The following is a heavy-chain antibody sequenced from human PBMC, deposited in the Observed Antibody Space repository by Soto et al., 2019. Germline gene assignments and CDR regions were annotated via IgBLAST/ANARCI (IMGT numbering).Heavy chain of an antibody. Sequence: EEQLVASGGGLVQPGGSLRLSCAASGFTLRSYWMSWVRQAPGKGLEWLATIKTDASEKKYVDSVKGRFTVFGDNAKNSLYLQMDSLRAEDTAVYYCARYSGDGSGKSVNHYLDCWGRGTLVTVSS. CDR3: ARYSGDGSGKSVNHYLDC. J-gene: IGHJ4*01. V-gene: IGHV3-7*01. D-gene: IGHD3-10*01. CDR1: GFTLRSYW. CDR2: IKTDASEK.